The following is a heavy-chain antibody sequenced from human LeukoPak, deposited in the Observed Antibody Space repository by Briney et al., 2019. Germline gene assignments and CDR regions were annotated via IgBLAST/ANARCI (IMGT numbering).Heavy chain of an antibody. V-gene: IGHV1-18*01. CDR1: GYIFSNFFSSYG. Sequence: ASVKVSCKASGYIFSNFFSSYGIPWVRQAPGQGLEWMGWISAYDGNTNYAQKFQGRVTMTRDTSISTAYMELSRLRSDDTAVYYCASALTMTTVTTTTYQSFDYWGQGTLVTVSS. D-gene: IGHD4-17*01. CDR3: ASALTMTTVTTTTYQSFDY. J-gene: IGHJ4*02. CDR2: ISAYDGNT.